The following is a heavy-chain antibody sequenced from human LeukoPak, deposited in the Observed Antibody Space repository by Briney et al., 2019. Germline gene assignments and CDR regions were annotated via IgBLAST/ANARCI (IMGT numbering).Heavy chain of an antibody. J-gene: IGHJ6*02. V-gene: IGHV3-53*04. CDR3: ARDRGGLMGSVAYYYGMDV. CDR1: GFTVSSNY. D-gene: IGHD2-8*01. CDR2: IYSGGST. Sequence: GGSLRLSCAASGFTVSSNYMSWVRQAPGKGLEWVSVIYSGGSTYYADSVKGRFTISRHNSKNTLYLQMNSLRAEDTAVYCCARDRGGLMGSVAYYYGMDVWGQGTTVTVSS.